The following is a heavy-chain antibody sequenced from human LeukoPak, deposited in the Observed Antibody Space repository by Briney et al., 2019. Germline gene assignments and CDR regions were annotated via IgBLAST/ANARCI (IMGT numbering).Heavy chain of an antibody. CDR1: GYTFTTNY. CDR3: ATDQYTSSSGRFDP. D-gene: IGHD6-6*01. V-gene: IGHV1-2*02. Sequence: ASVKVSCKASGYTFTTNYRHWVRQAPGQGLEWMGWMNPNSGDTKYAQKFQGRVTMTRDTSITTAYMELSRLRSDDTAVYYCATDQYTSSSGRFDPWGQGSLVTVSS. CDR2: MNPNSGDT. J-gene: IGHJ5*02.